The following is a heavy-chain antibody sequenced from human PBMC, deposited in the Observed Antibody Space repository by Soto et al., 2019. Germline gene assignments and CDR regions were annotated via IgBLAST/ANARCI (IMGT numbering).Heavy chain of an antibody. CDR2: IYYSGST. V-gene: IGHV4-39*07. J-gene: IGHJ4*02. CDR3: ARAKIQYYYDSSGYFDY. Sequence: SETLSLTCTVSGGSISSSSYYWGWIRQPPGKGLEWIGSIYYSGSTYYNPSLKSRVTISVDTSKNQFSLKLSSVTAADTAVYYCARAKIQYYYDSSGYFDYWGQGTLVTVSS. D-gene: IGHD3-22*01. CDR1: GGSISSSSYY.